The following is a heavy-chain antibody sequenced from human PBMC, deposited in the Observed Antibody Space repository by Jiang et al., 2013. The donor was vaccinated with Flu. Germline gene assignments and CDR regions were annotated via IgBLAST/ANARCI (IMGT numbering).Heavy chain of an antibody. CDR2: INHSGST. D-gene: IGHD4-11*01. CDR3: ARAVTAFDY. J-gene: IGHJ4*02. V-gene: IGHV4-34*01. Sequence: LLKPSETLSLTCAVYGGSFSGYYWSWIRQPPGKGLEWIGEINHSGSTNYNPSLKSRVTISVDTSKNQFSLKLSSVTAADTAVYYCARAVTAFDYWGQGTLVTVSS. CDR1: GGSFSGYY.